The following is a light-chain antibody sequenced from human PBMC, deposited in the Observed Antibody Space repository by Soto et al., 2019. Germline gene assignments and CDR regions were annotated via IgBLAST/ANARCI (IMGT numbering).Light chain of an antibody. Sequence: QSALTQPASVSGSPGQSITISCSGTSSDIGSYDLVSWYRHHPGKARKLIIFEVDKRPSGVSIRFSGSKSGNTASLTISGLQAEDEADYYCCSYGSAHVLFGGGTKVTVL. CDR2: EVD. V-gene: IGLV2-23*02. J-gene: IGLJ2*01. CDR1: SSDIGSYDL. CDR3: CSYGSAHVL.